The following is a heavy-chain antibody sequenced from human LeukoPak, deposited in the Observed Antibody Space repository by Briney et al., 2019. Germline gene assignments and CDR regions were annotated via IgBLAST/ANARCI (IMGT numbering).Heavy chain of an antibody. CDR2: IYSGGST. CDR3: ARSKGSSSHYCYYYGMDV. J-gene: IGHJ6*02. D-gene: IGHD6-6*01. Sequence: GGSLRLSCAASGFTVSSNYMSWVRQAPGKGLEWVSVIYSGGSTYYADSVKGRFTISRDNSKNTLYLQMNSLRAEDTAVYYCARSKGSSSHYCYYYGMDVWGQGTTVTVSS. CDR1: GFTVSSNY. V-gene: IGHV3-53*01.